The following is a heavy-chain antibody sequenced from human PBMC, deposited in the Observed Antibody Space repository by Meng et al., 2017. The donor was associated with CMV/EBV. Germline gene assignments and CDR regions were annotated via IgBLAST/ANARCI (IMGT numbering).Heavy chain of an antibody. D-gene: IGHD2-2*02. Sequence: GSLRLSCAASGFTFSSYSMNWVRQAPGKGLEWVSSISSSSSYIYYADSVKGRFTISRDNAKNSLYLQMNSLRAEDTAVYYCARVVDCSSTSCYKGLDYWGQGTLVTVSS. J-gene: IGHJ4*02. CDR2: ISSSSSYI. CDR3: ARVVDCSSTSCYKGLDY. CDR1: GFTFSSYS. V-gene: IGHV3-21*01.